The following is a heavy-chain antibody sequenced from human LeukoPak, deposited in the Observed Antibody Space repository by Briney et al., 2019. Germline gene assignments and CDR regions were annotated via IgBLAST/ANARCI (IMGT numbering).Heavy chain of an antibody. J-gene: IGHJ3*02. CDR3: ARDAGLGYYDSSGYQSPNDAFDI. Sequence: GGSLRLSCAASGFTFSSYAMSWVRQAPGKGLEWVSGISSSGGSTVYADSVKGRFTISRDNSKNTLYLQMNSLRAEDTAVYYCARDAGLGYYDSSGYQSPNDAFDIWGQGTMVTVSS. CDR1: GFTFSSYA. D-gene: IGHD3-22*01. CDR2: ISSSGGST. V-gene: IGHV3-23*01.